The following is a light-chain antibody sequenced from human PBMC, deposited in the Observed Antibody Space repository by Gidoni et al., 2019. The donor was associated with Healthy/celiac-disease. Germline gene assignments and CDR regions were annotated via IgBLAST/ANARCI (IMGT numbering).Light chain of an antibody. CDR1: QGISSY. J-gene: IGKJ2*03. CDR3: QQYYSYPRS. Sequence: IRMTQSPSSFSASTGDRVTITCRASQGISSYLAWYQQKPGKAPKLLIYAASTLQSGVPSRFSGSGSGTDFTLTISCLQSEDFATYYCQQYYSYPRSFGQGTKLEIK. CDR2: AAS. V-gene: IGKV1-8*01.